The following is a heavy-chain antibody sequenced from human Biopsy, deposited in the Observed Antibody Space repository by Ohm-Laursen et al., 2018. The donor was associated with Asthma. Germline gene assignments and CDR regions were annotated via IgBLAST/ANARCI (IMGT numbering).Heavy chain of an antibody. Sequence: ESSVKVSCKASGYTFINYAMHWVRQAPGQRLEWMGWINSDNGNTKYSQKFQGRVTIIRDTSASTSYMELSSLRSEDTAVYYCARTYYDFLTGQVNDVFDIWGQGTLVIVSS. CDR1: GYTFINYA. V-gene: IGHV1-3*01. J-gene: IGHJ3*02. CDR2: INSDNGNT. CDR3: ARTYYDFLTGQVNDVFDI. D-gene: IGHD3-9*01.